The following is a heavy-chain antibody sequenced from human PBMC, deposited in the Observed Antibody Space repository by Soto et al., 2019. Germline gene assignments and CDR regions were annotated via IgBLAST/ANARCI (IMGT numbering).Heavy chain of an antibody. Sequence: EVQLLESGGDLVQPGGSLRLSCAASGFSFSSYAMGWVRQAPGKGLDWVSSISAGGDGTYYADSVKGRFTISRDNSKNTVYLQMPSLGAADPAVYYWAAGGRSPYSWGPGPLFTVSS. CDR3: AAGGRSPYS. V-gene: IGHV3-23*01. CDR2: ISAGGDGT. J-gene: IGHJ4*02. CDR1: GFSFSSYA. D-gene: IGHD3-10*01.